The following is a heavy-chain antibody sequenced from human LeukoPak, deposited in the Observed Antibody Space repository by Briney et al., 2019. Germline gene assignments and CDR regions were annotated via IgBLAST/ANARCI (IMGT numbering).Heavy chain of an antibody. CDR2: MTSSSSSI. D-gene: IGHD7-27*01. V-gene: IGHV3-21*01. J-gene: IGHJ4*02. CDR3: ASSLSGASGY. Sequence: GGSLRLSCATYGFSFSTYTMNWVRQAPGKGLEWVSSMTSSSSSIYYADSVKGRFTISRDNAKYSLYLQMNSLRAEDTAVYYCASSLSGASGYWGQGTLVTVSS. CDR1: GFSFSTYT.